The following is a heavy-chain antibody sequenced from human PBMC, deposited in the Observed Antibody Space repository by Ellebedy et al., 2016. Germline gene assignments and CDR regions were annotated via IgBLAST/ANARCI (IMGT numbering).Heavy chain of an antibody. Sequence: ASVKVSCKASGGTFSNYAINWVRQAPGQGLEWMGRIIPILAIANYAQNFQGRVTITADKSTTTAYMELSSLRSEDTAVYYCARELWEYYDSSGYPLDDWGQGTLVTVSS. CDR3: ARELWEYYDSSGYPLDD. J-gene: IGHJ4*02. CDR2: IIPILAIA. CDR1: GGTFSNYA. V-gene: IGHV1-69*04. D-gene: IGHD3-22*01.